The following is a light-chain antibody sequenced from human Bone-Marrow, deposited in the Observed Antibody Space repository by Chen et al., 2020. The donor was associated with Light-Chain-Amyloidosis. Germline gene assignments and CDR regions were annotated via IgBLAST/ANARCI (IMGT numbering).Light chain of an antibody. V-gene: IGLV3-25*03. Sequence: HELTQPPSLSVSPGQTARITCSGDDLPTKYAYWYQQKPGQAPVLVIHRDTERPSGISERFSGSSSGTTATLTISGVQAEDEADYHCQSADSSGTYEVIFGGGTKLTVL. CDR2: RDT. J-gene: IGLJ2*01. CDR1: DLPTKY. CDR3: QSADSSGTYEVI.